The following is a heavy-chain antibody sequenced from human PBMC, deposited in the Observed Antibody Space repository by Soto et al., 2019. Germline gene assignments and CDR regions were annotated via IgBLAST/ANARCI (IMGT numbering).Heavy chain of an antibody. D-gene: IGHD3-22*01. CDR3: ARRGDSSGYYYFDY. J-gene: IGHJ4*02. CDR2: ISSSSSYI. V-gene: IGHV3-21*01. CDR1: GFTFSSYS. Sequence: GGSLRLSCAASGFTFSSYSMNWVRQAPGKGLEWVSSISSSSSYIYYADSSKGRFTISRDNAKNSLYLQMNSLRAEDTAVYYCARRGDSSGYYYFDYWGQGTLVTVSS.